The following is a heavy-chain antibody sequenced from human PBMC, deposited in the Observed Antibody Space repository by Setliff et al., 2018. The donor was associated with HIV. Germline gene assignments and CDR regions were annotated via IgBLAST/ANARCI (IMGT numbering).Heavy chain of an antibody. V-gene: IGHV4-61*02. D-gene: IGHD3-10*01. J-gene: IGHJ4*02. Sequence: PSETLSLTCTVSGGSISSGSYYWSWIRQPAGKGLEWIGRIYTTGITNYIPSLKSRVTISLDTSKNQFSLKLTSVTAADTAVYYCARGSYTVRIDYWGQGTRVTVSS. CDR3: ARGSYTVRIDY. CDR1: GGSISSGSYY. CDR2: IYTTGIT.